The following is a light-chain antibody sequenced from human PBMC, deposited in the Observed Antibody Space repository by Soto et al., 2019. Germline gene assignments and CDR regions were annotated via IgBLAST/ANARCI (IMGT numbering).Light chain of an antibody. CDR1: QSVSSN. CDR3: QKYNNWPRT. Sequence: EIVMTHSPATLSMSPGERATLSCRASQSVSSNLAWYQQKPGQAPRLLIYGASTRATGIPARFSGSGSGTEFTLTISSLQSEDFAVYYCQKYNNWPRTFGQGTKVDIK. J-gene: IGKJ1*01. CDR2: GAS. V-gene: IGKV3-15*01.